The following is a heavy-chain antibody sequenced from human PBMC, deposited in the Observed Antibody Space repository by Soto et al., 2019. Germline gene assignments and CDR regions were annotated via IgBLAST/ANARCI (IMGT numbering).Heavy chain of an antibody. CDR1: GSSLSSIGVG. V-gene: IGHV2-5*02. CDR2: LYWDDDK. CDR3: AHTIGVVPTAHDAFDV. D-gene: IGHD2-2*01. Sequence: SGPTLVNPTQTLTLTCTFSGSSLSSIGVGVGWIRQPPGKALEWLGILYWDDDKHYSPSLKSRISIAKDTSKDQVVLTLTNMYSVDTATYYFAHTIGVVPTAHDAFDVWGQGTMVTVSS. J-gene: IGHJ3*01.